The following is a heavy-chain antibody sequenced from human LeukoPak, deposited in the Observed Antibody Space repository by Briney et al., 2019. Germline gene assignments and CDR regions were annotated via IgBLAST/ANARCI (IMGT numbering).Heavy chain of an antibody. Sequence: ASVKVSCKASGYTFTSYAMHWVRQAPGQRLERMGWINAGNGNTKYSQKFQGRVTITRDTSASTAYMELSSLRSEDTAVYYCARLYSSSWYPVHLDYWGQGTLVTVSS. CDR3: ARLYSSSWYPVHLDY. D-gene: IGHD6-13*01. CDR2: INAGNGNT. CDR1: GYTFTSYA. V-gene: IGHV1-3*01. J-gene: IGHJ4*02.